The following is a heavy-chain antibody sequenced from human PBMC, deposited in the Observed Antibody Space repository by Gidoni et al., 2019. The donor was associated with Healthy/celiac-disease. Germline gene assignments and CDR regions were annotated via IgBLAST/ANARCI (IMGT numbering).Heavy chain of an antibody. J-gene: IGHJ1*01. CDR2: ISGSGGST. CDR1: GFTFSSYA. D-gene: IGHD6-13*01. CDR3: ATTDSSSWYAEYFQH. V-gene: IGHV3-23*01. Sequence: EVQLLESGGGLVQPGGSLRLACAASGFTFSSYAMSWVRQAPGKGLEWVSAISGSGGSTYYADSVKGRFTISRDNSKNTLYLQMNSRRAEDTAVYYCATTDSSSWYAEYFQHWGQGTLVTVSS.